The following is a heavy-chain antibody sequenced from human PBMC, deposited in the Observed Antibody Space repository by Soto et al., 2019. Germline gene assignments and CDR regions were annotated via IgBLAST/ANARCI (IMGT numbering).Heavy chain of an antibody. J-gene: IGHJ3*02. Sequence: GASVKVSCKASGFTFTSSAVQWVRQARGQRLEWIGWIVVGGGNTNYAQKFQERVTITRDMSTSTAYMELSSLRSEDTAVYYCHSGVLRFLDPGAFDIWGQGTMVTVSS. CDR2: IVVGGGNT. CDR1: GFTFTSSA. V-gene: IGHV1-58*01. CDR3: HSGVLRFLDPGAFDI. D-gene: IGHD3-3*01.